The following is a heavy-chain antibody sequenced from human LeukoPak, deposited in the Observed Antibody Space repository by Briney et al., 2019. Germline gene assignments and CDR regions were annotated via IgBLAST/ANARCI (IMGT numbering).Heavy chain of an antibody. Sequence: PGGSLRLSCAASGFTFSDYYMSWIRQAPGKGLEWVSYISSSGSTIYYADSVKGRFTISRDNAKNSLYLQMNSLRAEDTAVYYCARSRGPQYSSTGTYYFDYWGQGTLVTVSS. D-gene: IGHD6-13*01. CDR3: ARSRGPQYSSTGTYYFDY. V-gene: IGHV3-11*01. J-gene: IGHJ4*02. CDR1: GFTFSDYY. CDR2: ISSSGSTI.